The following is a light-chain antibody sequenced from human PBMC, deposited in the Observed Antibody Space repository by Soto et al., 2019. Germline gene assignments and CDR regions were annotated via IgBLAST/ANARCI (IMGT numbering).Light chain of an antibody. CDR3: MQALQTPA. Sequence: DTVMTQSPVSLSVTPGEPASISCRSSQSLLQSNGHNYLNWYLQKPGQSPQLLIYFASIRASGVPEVVSGSGSGTGCPMKISRVEAEDVVVYYCMQALQTPAFGQGTKVEIK. CDR1: QSLLQSNGHNY. V-gene: IGKV2-28*01. CDR2: FAS. J-gene: IGKJ1*01.